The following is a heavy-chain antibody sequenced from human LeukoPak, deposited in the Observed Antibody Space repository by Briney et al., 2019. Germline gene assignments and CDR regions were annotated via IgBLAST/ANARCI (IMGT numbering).Heavy chain of an antibody. CDR3: ARGAAAGTTDY. D-gene: IGHD6-13*01. V-gene: IGHV3-13*01. CDR1: GFTFSSYD. Sequence: GGSLRLSCAASGFTFSSYDMHWVRQATGKGLEWVSAIGTAGDTYYPGSVKGRFTISRENAKNSLYLQMNRLRAGDTAVYYCARGAAAGTTDYWGQGTLVTVSS. J-gene: IGHJ4*02. CDR2: IGTAGDT.